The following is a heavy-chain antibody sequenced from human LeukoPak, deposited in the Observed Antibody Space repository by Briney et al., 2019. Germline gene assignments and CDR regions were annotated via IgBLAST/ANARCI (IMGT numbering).Heavy chain of an antibody. D-gene: IGHD1-26*01. Sequence: SETLSLTCTVSGGSISSYFWSWIRQPPGKGLEWIGYIYYSGSTNYTPSLKSRVTISVDTSKNQCSLKLSSVTAADTAVYYCARPPRQYSGDYAFDIWGQGTMVTVSS. CDR1: GGSISSYF. J-gene: IGHJ3*02. V-gene: IGHV4-59*08. CDR2: IYYSGST. CDR3: ARPPRQYSGDYAFDI.